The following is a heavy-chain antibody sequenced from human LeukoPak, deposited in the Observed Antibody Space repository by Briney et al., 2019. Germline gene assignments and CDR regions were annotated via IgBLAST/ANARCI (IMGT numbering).Heavy chain of an antibody. CDR2: IYHSGST. CDR3: ARHYATTHSHFDY. D-gene: IGHD1-26*01. Sequence: SETLSLTCAVSGYSISSGYYWGWIRQPPGKGLEWIGSIYHSGSTYYTPSLKSRVAISVDTSKNQFSLKLSSVTAADTAVYYCARHYATTHSHFDYWGQGTLVTVSS. V-gene: IGHV4-38-2*01. J-gene: IGHJ4*02. CDR1: GYSISSGYY.